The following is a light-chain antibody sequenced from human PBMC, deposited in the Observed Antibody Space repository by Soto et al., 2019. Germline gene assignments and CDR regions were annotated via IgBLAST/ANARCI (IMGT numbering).Light chain of an antibody. CDR1: TSNIGTFY. CDR3: AAWDDNLNAYV. Sequence: QSVLTQPPSTSSTPGQTVTISCSGSTSNIGTFYVYWYQHLPGTAPKLRIYIGDQRASGVSDRFSASKSGTSASLAISGLRSDDEADYYCAAWDDNLNAYVFGSGTKLTVL. V-gene: IGLV1-47*02. CDR2: IGD. J-gene: IGLJ1*01.